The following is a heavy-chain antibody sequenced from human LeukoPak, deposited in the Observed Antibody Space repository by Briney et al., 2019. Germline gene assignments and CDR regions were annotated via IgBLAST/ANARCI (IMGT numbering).Heavy chain of an antibody. D-gene: IGHD2-15*01. CDR1: GFTFSNYG. Sequence: SGGSLRLSCVASGFTFSNYGMHWVRQAPGKGLEWVAVISYDSRNKFYGDSVKGRFTISRDNSKSTLYLQLNSLRPEDTALYSCAKDLSVVGATGFDYWGQGTLVTVSS. CDR3: AKDLSVVGATGFDY. J-gene: IGHJ4*02. V-gene: IGHV3-30*18. CDR2: ISYDSRNK.